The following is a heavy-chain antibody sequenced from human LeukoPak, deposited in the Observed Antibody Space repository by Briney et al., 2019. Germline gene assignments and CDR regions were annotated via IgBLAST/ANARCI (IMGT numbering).Heavy chain of an antibody. Sequence: PGGSLRLSCAASGFTVSSNYMSWVRQAPGKGLEWVSIIYSGGSTYYADSVKGRFTISRHNSKNTLYLQMNSLRAEDTAGYYCAREVGGSAFDIWGHGKMVTVSS. D-gene: IGHD3-16*01. CDR2: IYSGGST. J-gene: IGHJ3*02. CDR1: GFTVSSNY. V-gene: IGHV3-53*04. CDR3: AREVGGSAFDI.